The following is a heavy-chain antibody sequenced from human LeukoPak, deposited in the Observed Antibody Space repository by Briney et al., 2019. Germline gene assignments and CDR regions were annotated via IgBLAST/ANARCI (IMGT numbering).Heavy chain of an antibody. CDR3: AKDNYYGSSAVIDY. D-gene: IGHD3-22*01. CDR1: GFTFTSYS. J-gene: IGHJ4*02. CDR2: TSDRGDYT. V-gene: IGHV3-23*01. Sequence: GGSLRLSCAASGFTFTSYSMSWVRQAPGKGLEWVSGTSDRGDYTYYADSVKGRFTISRDNSKSTLYLQMNSLRAGDTATFYCAKDNYYGSSAVIDYWGQGALVTVSS.